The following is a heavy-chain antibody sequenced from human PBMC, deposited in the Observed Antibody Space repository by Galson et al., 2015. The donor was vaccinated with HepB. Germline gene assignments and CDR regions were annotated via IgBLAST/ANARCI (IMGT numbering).Heavy chain of an antibody. CDR2: ISSTTNYT. D-gene: IGHD3-10*01. V-gene: IGHV3-11*03. Sequence: SLRLSCAASGFTFSDYYMSWIRQAPGKGLEWVSYISSTTNYTNYADSVKGRFTISRDNAKNSLYLLMSGLRAEGTAVYYCATYGSGSYGYYYNNVDVWGQGTTVTVSS. CDR1: GFTFSDYY. J-gene: IGHJ6*02. CDR3: ATYGSGSYGYYYNNVDV.